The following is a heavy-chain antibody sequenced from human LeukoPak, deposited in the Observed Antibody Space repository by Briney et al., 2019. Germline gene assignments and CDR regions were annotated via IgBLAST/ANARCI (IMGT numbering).Heavy chain of an antibody. CDR2: IYRGGAT. V-gene: IGHV3-66*01. J-gene: IGHJ4*02. Sequence: GGSLRLSCTASGVTFSIFGMSWVRQAPGKGLEWLSVIYRGGATYYADSVKGRFIISRDSSKNTWHLQLNSLRAEDTAVYYCAGASSNGVVIDATSFDLWGQGTLVVVSS. CDR3: AGASSNGVVIDATSFDL. D-gene: IGHD2-15*01. CDR1: GVTFSIFG.